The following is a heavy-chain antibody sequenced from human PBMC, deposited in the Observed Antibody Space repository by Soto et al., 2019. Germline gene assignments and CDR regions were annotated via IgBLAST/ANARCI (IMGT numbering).Heavy chain of an antibody. J-gene: IGHJ4*02. V-gene: IGHV3-23*01. Sequence: EVQLLESGGGLVQPGGSLRLSCAASGFTFSDYAISWVRQAPGKGLEWVSAISGSGGSTYYADSVKGRFTISRDNSKNAVYLQMKSLRADDTALYYCAKDRGSYAPHYFDDWGEGTQGTVSS. CDR2: ISGSGGST. D-gene: IGHD1-26*01. CDR1: GFTFSDYA. CDR3: AKDRGSYAPHYFDD.